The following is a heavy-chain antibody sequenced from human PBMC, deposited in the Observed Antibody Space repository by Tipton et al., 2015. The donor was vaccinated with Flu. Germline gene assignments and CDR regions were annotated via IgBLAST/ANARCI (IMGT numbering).Heavy chain of an antibody. Sequence: LSLTCAASGFTFSSYAMSWVRQAPGKGLEWVSTISGSSDSTHYADSVKGRFTISRDNSKNAVFLQMNSLRAEDTAAYYCAKWTYYSDSTPNWGQGTLVTVS. J-gene: IGHJ1*01. CDR2: ISGSSDST. CDR3: AKWTYYSDSTPN. V-gene: IGHV3-23*01. D-gene: IGHD3-22*01. CDR1: GFTFSSYA.